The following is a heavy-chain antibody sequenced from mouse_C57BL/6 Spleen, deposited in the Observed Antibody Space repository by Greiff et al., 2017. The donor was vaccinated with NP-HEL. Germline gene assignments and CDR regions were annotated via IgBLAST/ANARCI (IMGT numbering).Heavy chain of an antibody. D-gene: IGHD2-3*01. V-gene: IGHV5-9*01. CDR3: ARGGGYDGTPYWYFDV. Sequence: EVMLVESGGGLVKPGGSLKLSCAASGFTFSSYTMSWVRQTPEKRLEWVATISGGGGNTYYPDSVKGRFTISRDNAKNTLYLQMGSLRSEDTALYYCARGGGYDGTPYWYFDVWGTGTTVTVSS. CDR2: ISGGGGNT. CDR1: GFTFSSYT. J-gene: IGHJ1*03.